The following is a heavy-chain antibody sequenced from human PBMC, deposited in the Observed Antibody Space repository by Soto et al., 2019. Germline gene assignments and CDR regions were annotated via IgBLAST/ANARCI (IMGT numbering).Heavy chain of an antibody. V-gene: IGHV1-24*01. Sequence: ASVKVSCKVSGYTLTGLSMHCVLQAPGKGLEWMGGFDPEDGETIYAQKFQGRVTMTEDTSTDTAYMELSSLRSEDTAVYYCATVRVVGAISWFDPRGQGTLVTVSS. CDR2: FDPEDGET. CDR3: ATVRVVGAISWFDP. D-gene: IGHD1-26*01. CDR1: GYTLTGLS. J-gene: IGHJ5*02.